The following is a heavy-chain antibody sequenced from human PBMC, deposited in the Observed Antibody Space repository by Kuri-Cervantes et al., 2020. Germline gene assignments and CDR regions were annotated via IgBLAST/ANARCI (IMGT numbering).Heavy chain of an antibody. Sequence: GGSLRLSCAASGFTFSSYAISWVRQAPGQGLEWMGGIIPIFGTANYAQKFQGRVTITADESTSTAYMELSRLRSDDTAVYYCARDTEDSLRYFDWLSTYYYYGMDVWGQGTTVTVSS. V-gene: IGHV1-69*01. CDR2: IIPIFGTA. J-gene: IGHJ6*02. CDR1: GFTFSSYA. CDR3: ARDTEDSLRYFDWLSTYYYYGMDV. D-gene: IGHD3-9*01.